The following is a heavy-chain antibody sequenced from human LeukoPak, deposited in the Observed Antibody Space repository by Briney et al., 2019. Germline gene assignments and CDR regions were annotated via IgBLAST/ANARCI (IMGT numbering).Heavy chain of an antibody. CDR1: GGSVRNYY. CDR3: ARCPSDANYFDY. J-gene: IGHJ4*02. CDR2: FF. V-gene: IGHV4-4*07. Sequence: SETLSLTCTVSGGSVRNYYWTWVRQPAGKGLEWIGRFFNSSLKSRLTMALDTSKNQFSLKLTSVTAADTAVYYCARCPSDANYFDYWGQGILVTVSS.